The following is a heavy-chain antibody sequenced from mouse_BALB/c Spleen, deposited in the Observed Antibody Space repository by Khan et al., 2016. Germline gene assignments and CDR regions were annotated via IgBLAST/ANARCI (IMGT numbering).Heavy chain of an antibody. Sequence: QIQLVQSGPELKKPGETVKISCKASGYTFTNYGMNWVKQAPGKGLKWMGWINTNTGEQTYDEAFKGRFAFLLETSASTTYLQNNNLKHEDTATYFCARYGTTYYFDYWGQGTTLTVSS. CDR1: GYTFTNYG. D-gene: IGHD2-1*01. J-gene: IGHJ2*01. V-gene: IGHV9-3*02. CDR3: ARYGTTYYFDY. CDR2: INTNTGEQ.